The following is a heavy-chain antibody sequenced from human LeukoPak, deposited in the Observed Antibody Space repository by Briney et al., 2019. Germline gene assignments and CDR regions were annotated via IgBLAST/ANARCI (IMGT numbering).Heavy chain of an antibody. D-gene: IGHD3-22*01. J-gene: IGHJ4*02. V-gene: IGHV3-23*01. CDR3: AKAEDYYDAYYFDY. CDR2: ISISDGST. Sequence: GGSLRLSCAASGFIFSNYAISWVRQSPGKGLEWVSVISISDGSTYYADSVTGRFTISRDNSKNTVYLQMNSLRAEDTAVYYCAKAEDYYDAYYFDYWGQGTLVTVSS. CDR1: GFIFSNYA.